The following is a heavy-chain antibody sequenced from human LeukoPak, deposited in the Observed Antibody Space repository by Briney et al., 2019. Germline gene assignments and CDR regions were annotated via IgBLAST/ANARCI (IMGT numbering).Heavy chain of an antibody. CDR2: IYYSGST. D-gene: IGHD4/OR15-4a*01. V-gene: IGHV4-61*08. Sequence: SETLSLTCAVSGGSISSGGYSWSWIRQPPGKGLEWIGYIYYSGSTNYNPSLKSRVTISVDTSKNQFSLKLSSVTAADTAVYHCARVAADYYYYYGMDVWGQGTTVTVSS. CDR1: GGSISSGGYS. CDR3: ARVAADYYYYYGMDV. J-gene: IGHJ6*02.